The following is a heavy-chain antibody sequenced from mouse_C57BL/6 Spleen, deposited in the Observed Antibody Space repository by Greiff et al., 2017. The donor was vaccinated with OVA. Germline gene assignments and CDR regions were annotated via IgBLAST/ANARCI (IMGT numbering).Heavy chain of an antibody. V-gene: IGHV1-15*01. D-gene: IGHD2-4*01. J-gene: IGHJ3*01. CDR1: GYTFTDYE. Sequence: QVHVKQSGAELVRPGASVTLSCKASGYTFTDYEMHWVKQTPVHGLEWIGAIDPETGGTAYNQKFKGKAILTADKSSSTAYMELRSLTSEDSAVYYCNYDYDVPFAYWGQGTLVTVSA. CDR2: IDPETGGT. CDR3: NYDYDVPFAY.